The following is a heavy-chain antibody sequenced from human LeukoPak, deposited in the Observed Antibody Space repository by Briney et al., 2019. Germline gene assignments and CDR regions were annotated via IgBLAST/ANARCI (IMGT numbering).Heavy chain of an antibody. D-gene: IGHD2-2*01. V-gene: IGHV5-51*01. CDR3: ASPPGYCSSTSCSKVYFQH. CDR2: IYPGDSDT. Sequence: GESLKISCKGSGYSFTSYWIGWVRQMPGKGLEWMGIIYPGDSDTRYSPSFQGQVTISADKSISTAYLQWSSLKASDTAMYYCASPPGYCSSTSCSKVYFQHWGQGTLVTVSS. CDR1: GYSFTSYW. J-gene: IGHJ1*01.